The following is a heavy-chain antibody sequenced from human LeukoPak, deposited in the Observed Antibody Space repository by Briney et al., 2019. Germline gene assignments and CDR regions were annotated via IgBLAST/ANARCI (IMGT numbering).Heavy chain of an antibody. D-gene: IGHD1-26*01. CDR2: IKQDGSEK. Sequence: GGSLRLSCAASGFTFSSYWMSWVRQAPGKGLEWVANIKQDGSEKYYVDSVKGRFTISRDNAKNSLYLQMNSLRAEDTAVYYCARGSSGSYGFAFDIWGQGTMVTVSS. J-gene: IGHJ3*02. CDR1: GFTFSSYW. CDR3: ARGSSGSYGFAFDI. V-gene: IGHV3-7*01.